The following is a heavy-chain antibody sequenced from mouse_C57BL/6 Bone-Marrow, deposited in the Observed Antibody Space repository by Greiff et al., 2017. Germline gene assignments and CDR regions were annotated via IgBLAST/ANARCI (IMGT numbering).Heavy chain of an antibody. J-gene: IGHJ4*01. CDR3: ARYPGDYYAMDY. V-gene: IGHV1-76*01. CDR2: IYPGSGNT. CDR1: GYTFTDYY. Sequence: QVHVKQSGAELVRPGASVKLSCKASGYTFTDYYINWVKQRPGQGLEWIARIYPGSGNTYYNEKFKGKATLTEEKSSSTDSMQLSSLTSEDSAVYFCARYPGDYYAMDYWGQGTSVTVSS.